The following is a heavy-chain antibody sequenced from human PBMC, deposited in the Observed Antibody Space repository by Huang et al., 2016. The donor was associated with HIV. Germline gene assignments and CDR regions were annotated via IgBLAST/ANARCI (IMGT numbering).Heavy chain of an antibody. CDR1: GGSICGGGYF. CDR3: ARVGVRDGYHGCYFDY. J-gene: IGHJ4*02. CDR2: IYGSGST. V-gene: IGHV4-30-2*01. Sequence: QLQLQESGSGLVRPSRSLSLTCAVSGGSICGGGYFWSWIRQPPGKGLEWIGNIYGSGSTHYNSSLKSGVTILVDRSKNQFSLSWYSMTAADTAVYFCARVGVRDGYHGCYFDYWGQGILVTVSS. D-gene: IGHD5-12*01.